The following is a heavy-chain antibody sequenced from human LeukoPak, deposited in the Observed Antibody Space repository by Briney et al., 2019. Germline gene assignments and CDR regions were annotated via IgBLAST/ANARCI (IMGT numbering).Heavy chain of an antibody. Sequence: GGSLRLSCAASGFTVSSNYMSWVRQAPGKGLEWVSVIYSGGSTYYADSVKGRFTISRDNSKNTLYLQMNSLRAEDTAVYYCARDYGSGSSGFDYWGQGTLVTVSS. D-gene: IGHD3-10*01. J-gene: IGHJ4*02. CDR2: IYSGGST. CDR3: ARDYGSGSSGFDY. CDR1: GFTVSSNY. V-gene: IGHV3-53*01.